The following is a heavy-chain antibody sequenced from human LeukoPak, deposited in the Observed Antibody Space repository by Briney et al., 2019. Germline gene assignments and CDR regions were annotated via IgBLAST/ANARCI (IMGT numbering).Heavy chain of an antibody. Sequence: GGSLRLPCAASGFTFGSYSMNWVRQAPGKGLEWVSSISSSSSYIYYADSVKGRFTISRDNAKNSLYLQMNSLRAEDTAVYYCAREDLTSGYFDYWGQGTLVTVSS. CDR2: ISSSSSYI. D-gene: IGHD3-16*01. CDR3: AREDLTSGYFDY. CDR1: GFTFGSYS. J-gene: IGHJ4*02. V-gene: IGHV3-21*01.